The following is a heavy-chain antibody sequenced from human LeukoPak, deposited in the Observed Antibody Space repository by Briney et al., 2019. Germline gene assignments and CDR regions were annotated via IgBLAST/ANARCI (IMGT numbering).Heavy chain of an antibody. CDR3: AREGPPVPRVAWYFDL. Sequence: GGSLRLSCAASAFSLNAYNMNWVRQAPGKGLEWGSAISYTGTYIYYADSVKGRFTVSRDNSKNTLYLQMNSLRAADTAVYYCAREGPPVPRVAWYFDLWGRGTLVTVPS. CDR1: AFSLNAYN. CDR2: ISYTGTYI. J-gene: IGHJ2*01. D-gene: IGHD4-17*01. V-gene: IGHV3-21*04.